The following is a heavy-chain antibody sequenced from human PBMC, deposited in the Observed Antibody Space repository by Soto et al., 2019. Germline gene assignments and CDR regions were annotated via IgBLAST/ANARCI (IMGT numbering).Heavy chain of an antibody. CDR2: ISAYNGNT. V-gene: IGHV1-18*01. J-gene: IGHJ6*03. Sequence: QDRVVQSGVEVTKPGASVRVSCKASGYSFTNYGITWVRQAPGQGFEWMGWISAYNGNTNYAQKFQGRVTLTTDASTSTAYLELRSLRSDDTAVYYCARDRGVAPPVAGNTHYYYYMDVWGKGTTVTVSS. CDR3: ARDRGVAPPVAGNTHYYYYMDV. CDR1: GYSFTNYG. D-gene: IGHD6-19*01.